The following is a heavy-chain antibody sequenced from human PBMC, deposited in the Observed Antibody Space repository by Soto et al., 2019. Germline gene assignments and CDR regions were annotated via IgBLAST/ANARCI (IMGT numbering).Heavy chain of an antibody. D-gene: IGHD1-1*01. CDR1: GFTFSNYA. J-gene: IGHJ4*02. V-gene: IGHV3-30*18. CDR2: TSYDGNNE. Sequence: PGGSLRLSCAASGFTFSNYAMHWVRQAPGKGLEWEALTSYDGNNEYYTDSVKGRFTISRDNSKNTLFLQMSSPRPEDTAVYYCAKDKGVFNWATSYFDYWGQGALVTVSS. CDR3: AKDKGVFNWATSYFDY.